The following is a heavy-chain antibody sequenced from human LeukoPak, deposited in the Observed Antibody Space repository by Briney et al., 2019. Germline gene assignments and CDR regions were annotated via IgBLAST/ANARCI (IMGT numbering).Heavy chain of an antibody. Sequence: PSGGSLRLSCAVSGFTFSNHAMSWVRQAPGKGLEWVSVIGDSGGSTYYADSVKGRFTISRDNSKNTLYLQMNSLRADDTAVYHCAKGGASSPYTYIDVWGKGTTVIVSS. CDR2: IGDSGGST. CDR1: GFTFSNHA. V-gene: IGHV3-23*01. CDR3: AKGGASSPYTYIDV. J-gene: IGHJ6*04. D-gene: IGHD6-6*01.